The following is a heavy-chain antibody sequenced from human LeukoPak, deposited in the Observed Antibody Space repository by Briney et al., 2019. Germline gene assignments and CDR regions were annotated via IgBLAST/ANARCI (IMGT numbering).Heavy chain of an antibody. J-gene: IGHJ4*02. D-gene: IGHD3-22*01. CDR2: ISYDGSNK. V-gene: IGHV3-30-3*01. CDR1: GFTFSSYA. CDR3: AKEGGSYYDSSGYYDYFDY. Sequence: PGGSLRLSCAASGFTFSSYAMHWVRQAPGKGLEWVAVISYDGSNKYYADSVKGRFTISRDNSKNTLYLQMNSLRAEDTAVYYCAKEGGSYYDSSGYYDYFDYWGQGTLVTVSS.